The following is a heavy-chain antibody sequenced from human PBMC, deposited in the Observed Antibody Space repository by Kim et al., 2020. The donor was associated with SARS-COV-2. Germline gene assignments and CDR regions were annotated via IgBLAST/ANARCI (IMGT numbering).Heavy chain of an antibody. D-gene: IGHD2-2*01. Sequence: ASVKVSCKASGYTFTSYAMHWVRQAPGQRLEWMGWINAGNGNTKYSQKFQGRVTITRDTSASTAYMELSSLRSEDTAVYYCARVDCSSTSCYYYYYGMDVWGQGTTVTVSS. CDR3: ARVDCSSTSCYYYYYGMDV. CDR1: GYTFTSYA. V-gene: IGHV1-3*01. CDR2: INAGNGNT. J-gene: IGHJ6*02.